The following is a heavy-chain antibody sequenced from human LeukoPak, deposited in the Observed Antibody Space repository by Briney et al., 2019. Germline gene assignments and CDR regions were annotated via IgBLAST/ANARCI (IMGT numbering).Heavy chain of an antibody. D-gene: IGHD3-22*01. V-gene: IGHV3-53*01. CDR3: ARETPYYYDSSGSGYYFDY. CDR2: IYSGGST. J-gene: IGHJ4*02. CDR1: GFTVSSNY. Sequence: GGSLRLSCAASGFTVSSNYMSWVRQAPGKGLEWVSVIYSGGSTYYADSVKGRFTISRDNSKNTLYLQMNSLRAEDTAVYYCARETPYYYDSSGSGYYFDYWGQGTLVTVSS.